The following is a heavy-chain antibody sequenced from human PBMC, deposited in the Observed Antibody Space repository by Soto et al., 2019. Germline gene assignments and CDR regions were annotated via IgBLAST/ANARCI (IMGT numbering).Heavy chain of an antibody. V-gene: IGHV4-59*08. J-gene: IGHJ4*02. Sequence: QVQLQESGPGLVKPSETLSLICTVSGGSITSYYWSWIRQPPGKGLEWIGYIYYSGSTNYNPSLKSRVTIPVDTSKSQFSLKLSSVTAADTAVYYCARHVGGWYGNWGQGTLVTVSS. CDR3: ARHVGGWYGN. CDR2: IYYSGST. D-gene: IGHD6-19*01. CDR1: GGSITSYY.